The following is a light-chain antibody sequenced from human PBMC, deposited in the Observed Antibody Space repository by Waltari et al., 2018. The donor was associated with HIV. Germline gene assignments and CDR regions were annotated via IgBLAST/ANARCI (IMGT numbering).Light chain of an antibody. CDR2: WAS. CDR3: QQYFSSPFT. J-gene: IGKJ3*01. CDR1: QSVFYSSNNRNY. V-gene: IGKV4-1*01. Sequence: DIVMTQSPDSLAVSLGERATINCKSSQSVFYSSNNRNYLAWYQQKPGQPPKLLLYWASTRESGVPDRFSGSGSGTDFTLTISSLQAEDVAAYYCQQYFSSPFTFGPGTKVEIK.